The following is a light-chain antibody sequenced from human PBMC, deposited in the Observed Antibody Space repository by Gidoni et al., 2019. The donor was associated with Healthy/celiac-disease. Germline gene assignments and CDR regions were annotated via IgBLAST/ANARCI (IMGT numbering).Light chain of an antibody. CDR2: GKN. Sequence: SSELTQDPAVSVALGQTVRITCQGDSLRSYYASWYQQKPGQAPVLVIYGKNNRPSGIPDRFSGSNSGNTASLTITGAQAEDEADYYCNSRDSSGNHLRFGGGTKLTVL. J-gene: IGLJ3*02. CDR1: SLRSYY. CDR3: NSRDSSGNHLR. V-gene: IGLV3-19*01.